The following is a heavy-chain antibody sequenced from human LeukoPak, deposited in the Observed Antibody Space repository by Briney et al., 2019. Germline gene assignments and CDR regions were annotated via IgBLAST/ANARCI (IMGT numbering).Heavy chain of an antibody. CDR1: GGSLSSGGYY. CDR2: IYYSGST. J-gene: IGHJ4*02. Sequence: PSGTLSLTCTVSGGSLSSGGYYWSWIRQHPGKGLEWGGYIYYSGSTYYNPSLKSRVTISVDTSKNQFSLKLSSVTAADTAVYYCAITRPSHYYDSSGYHIWGQGTLVTVSS. CDR3: AITRPSHYYDSSGYHI. D-gene: IGHD3-22*01. V-gene: IGHV4-31*03.